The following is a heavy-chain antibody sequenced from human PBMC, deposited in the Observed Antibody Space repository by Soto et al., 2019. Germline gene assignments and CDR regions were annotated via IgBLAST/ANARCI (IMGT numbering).Heavy chain of an antibody. CDR1: GYTFTSYG. CDR3: ARDRLMVYGAPGVYGMDV. CDR2: ISAYNGNT. Sequence: ASVKVSCKASGYTFTSYGISWVRQAPGQGLEWMGWISAYNGNTNYAQKLQGRVTMTTDTSTSTAYMELRSLRSDDTAVYYCARDRLMVYGAPGVYGMDVWGQGTTVTVSS. D-gene: IGHD2-8*01. J-gene: IGHJ6*02. V-gene: IGHV1-18*01.